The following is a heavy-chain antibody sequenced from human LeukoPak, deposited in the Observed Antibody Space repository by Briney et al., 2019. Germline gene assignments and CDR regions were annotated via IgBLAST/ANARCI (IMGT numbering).Heavy chain of an antibody. CDR1: GGSISSSSYY. V-gene: IGHV4-39*01. CDR3: ARAVGATPPYYMDV. J-gene: IGHJ6*03. CDR2: IYYSGST. Sequence: SSETLSLTCTVSGGSISSSSYYWGWIRQPSGKGLEWIGSIYYSGSTYYNPSLKSRVTISVDTSKNQFSLKLSSVTAADTAVYYCARAVGATPPYYMDVWGKGTTVTVSS. D-gene: IGHD1-26*01.